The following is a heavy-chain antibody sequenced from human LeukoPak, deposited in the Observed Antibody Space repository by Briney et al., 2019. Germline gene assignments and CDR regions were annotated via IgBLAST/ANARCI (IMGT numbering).Heavy chain of an antibody. CDR1: GFTFSSYS. Sequence: NPGGSLRLSCAASGFTFSSYSMNWVRQAPGKGLEWVSSISSSSSYIYYADSVKGRFTISRDNAKNSLYLQMNSLRAEDTAVYYCARDSPSSTSWGYWGQGTLVTVSS. CDR3: ARDSPSSTSWGY. V-gene: IGHV3-21*01. CDR2: ISSSSSYI. J-gene: IGHJ4*02. D-gene: IGHD2-2*01.